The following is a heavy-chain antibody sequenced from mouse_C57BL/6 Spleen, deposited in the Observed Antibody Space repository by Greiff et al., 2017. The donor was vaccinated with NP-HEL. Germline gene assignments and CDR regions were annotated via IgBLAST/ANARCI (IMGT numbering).Heavy chain of an antibody. CDR3: ARVRTYYSNLWYFDV. CDR1: GYSFTGYY. CDR2: INPSTGGT. Sequence: VHVKQSGPELVKPGASVKISCKASGYSFTGYYMHWVKHSSEKSLEWIGEINPSTGGTSYNQKFKGKATLTVDKSSSTAYMQLKSLTSEDSAVYYCARVRTYYSNLWYFDVWGTGTTVTVSS. J-gene: IGHJ1*03. V-gene: IGHV1-43*01. D-gene: IGHD2-5*01.